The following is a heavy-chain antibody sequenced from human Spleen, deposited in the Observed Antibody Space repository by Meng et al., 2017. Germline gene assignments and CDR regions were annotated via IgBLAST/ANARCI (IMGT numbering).Heavy chain of an antibody. J-gene: IGHJ6*02. CDR3: AKDIFDFAGMDV. Sequence: AVISYDGSNKYYADSVKGRFTISRDNSKNTLNLQLNSLRAEDTAVYYCAKDIFDFAGMDVWGQGTTVTVSS. CDR2: ISYDGSNK. D-gene: IGHD2-15*01. V-gene: IGHV3-30*18.